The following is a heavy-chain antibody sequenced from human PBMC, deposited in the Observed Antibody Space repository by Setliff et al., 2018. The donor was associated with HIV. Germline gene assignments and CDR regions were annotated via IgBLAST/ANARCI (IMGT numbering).Heavy chain of an antibody. CDR1: EFDFKVYW. D-gene: IGHD2-2*01. CDR2: VSSSSSYI. J-gene: IGHJ6*03. CDR3: ARVGSATRRYYYYMDV. V-gene: IGHV3-21*01. Sequence: GGSLRLSCAASEFDFKVYWMTWVHQAPGKGLEWVSSVSSSSSYIYYADSVKGRFTISRDNAKNSLYLQMNSLRAEDTAVYYCARVGSATRRYYYYMDVWGKGTTVTVSS.